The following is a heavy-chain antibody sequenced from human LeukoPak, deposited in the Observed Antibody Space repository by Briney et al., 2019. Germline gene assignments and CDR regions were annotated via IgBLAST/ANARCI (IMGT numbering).Heavy chain of an antibody. Sequence: ASVKVSCKASGYTFTSYDINWVRQATGQGLEWMGWMNPNSGNTGYAQKFQGRVTMTTDTSTSTAYMELRSLRSDDTAVYYCARDRKEYYDFWSGSPPVNYYYGMDVWGQGTTVTVSS. D-gene: IGHD3-3*01. V-gene: IGHV1-8*01. CDR3: ARDRKEYYDFWSGSPPVNYYYGMDV. J-gene: IGHJ6*02. CDR1: GYTFTSYD. CDR2: MNPNSGNT.